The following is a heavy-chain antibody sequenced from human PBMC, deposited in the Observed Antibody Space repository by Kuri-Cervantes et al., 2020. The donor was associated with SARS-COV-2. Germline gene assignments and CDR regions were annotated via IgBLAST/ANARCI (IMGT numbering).Heavy chain of an antibody. J-gene: IGHJ4*02. CDR2: ISGSGGST. V-gene: IGHV3-23*01. CDR1: GFTFSSYA. CDR3: SSQWVYSDFDY. Sequence: GGSLRLSCAASGFTFSSYAMSWVRQAPGKGLEWVSAISGSGGSTYYTDSVQGRFTISRDNSKNTLYLQMDSLRAEDTAVYYCSSQWVYSDFDYWGQGVLVTVSS. D-gene: IGHD6-13*01.